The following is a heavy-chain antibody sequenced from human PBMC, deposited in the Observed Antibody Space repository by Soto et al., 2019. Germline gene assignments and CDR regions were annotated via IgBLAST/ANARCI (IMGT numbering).Heavy chain of an antibody. CDR2: IHYSGST. J-gene: IGHJ6*02. CDR1: GGSISSYY. D-gene: IGHD2-2*01. CDR3: ARARYQLLHPYYYGMDV. Sequence: HVQLQESGQGLVKPSETLSLTCTVTGGSISSYYWSWIRQSPGKGLEWIGYIHYSGSTKSNPSLKSRGTISVDTSRNQVSLKLSSVTAADSAVYFCARARYQLLHPYYYGMDVWGQGTTVTVSS. V-gene: IGHV4-59*01.